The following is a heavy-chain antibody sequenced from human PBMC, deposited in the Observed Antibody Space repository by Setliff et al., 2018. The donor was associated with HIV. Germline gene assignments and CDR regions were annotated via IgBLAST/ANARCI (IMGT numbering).Heavy chain of an antibody. CDR1: GTSFSDHY. Sequence: PSETLSLTCSVYGTSFSDHYWSWVRQTPGKGLEWIGEMNQSGTTNYNTSLKSRVTMSIDTSERQFSLKLTSVTAADTAVYYCVRWYYCVSGACYRADYWGQGTMVTVSS. V-gene: IGHV4-34*01. D-gene: IGHD2-21*02. CDR2: MNQSGTT. CDR3: VRWYYCVSGACYRADY. J-gene: IGHJ4*02.